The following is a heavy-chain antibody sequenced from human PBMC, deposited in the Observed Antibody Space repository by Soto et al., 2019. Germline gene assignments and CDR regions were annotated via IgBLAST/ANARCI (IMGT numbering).Heavy chain of an antibody. V-gene: IGHV3-23*01. Sequence: EVQLLESGGGLVQPGGSLKLSCAASGFTFSAFALSWVRQAPGEGLEWVSGIVGSGGRTYYADSVKGRFTISRDNSKNTVYLQMSSLRAEDTAMYYCAKDPAGMYSSGWSQSFDFWGQGTQVTVSS. J-gene: IGHJ4*02. CDR1: GFTFSAFA. D-gene: IGHD6-19*01. CDR3: AKDPAGMYSSGWSQSFDF. CDR2: IVGSGGRT.